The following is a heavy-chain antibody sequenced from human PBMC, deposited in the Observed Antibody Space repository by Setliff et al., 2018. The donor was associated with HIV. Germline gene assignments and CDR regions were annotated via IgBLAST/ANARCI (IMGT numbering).Heavy chain of an antibody. CDR2: IYSTGST. J-gene: IGHJ4*02. CDR1: SASINSGSNY. V-gene: IGHV4-61*02. D-gene: IGHD4-4*01. CDR3: ARVGGKGYSNFLDS. Sequence: SETLSLTCTVSSASINSGSNYWNWIRQPAGKGLEWIGRIYSTGSTNYNPSLKSRVAISVDTSKNRFSLNLTSVTAADTAIYFCARVGGKGYSNFLDSWGQGALVTVSS.